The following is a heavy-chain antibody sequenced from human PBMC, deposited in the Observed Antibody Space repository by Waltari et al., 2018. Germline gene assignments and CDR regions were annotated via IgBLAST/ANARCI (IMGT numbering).Heavy chain of an antibody. V-gene: IGHV4-38-2*01. CDR1: GYSISSGYS. CDR2: IYHSGST. J-gene: IGHJ4*02. CDR3: ATRAYCSGGSCSPGPPPPFDY. D-gene: IGHD2-15*01. Sequence: QVQLQESGPGLVKPSETLSLTCAVSGYSISSGYSWGWIRQPPGKGLEWIGSIYHSGSTYYNPSLKSRVTISVDTSKNQFSLKLSSVTAADTAVYYCATRAYCSGGSCSPGPPPPFDYWGQGTLVTVSS.